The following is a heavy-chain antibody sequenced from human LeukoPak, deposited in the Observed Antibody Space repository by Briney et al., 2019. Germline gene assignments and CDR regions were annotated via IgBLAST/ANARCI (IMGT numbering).Heavy chain of an antibody. CDR3: ARVQFGAAGSFDC. D-gene: IGHD6-19*01. CDR2: IFTSGRT. Sequence: SETLSLTCTVSGGSISSDTYYWSWIRQPAGEGLEWIGRIFTSGRTDYNPSLRSRVAMSVDTSKNQFSLKLSSVTAADTAVYFCARVQFGAAGSFDCWGQGTLVTVSS. V-gene: IGHV4-61*02. J-gene: IGHJ4*02. CDR1: GGSISSDTYY.